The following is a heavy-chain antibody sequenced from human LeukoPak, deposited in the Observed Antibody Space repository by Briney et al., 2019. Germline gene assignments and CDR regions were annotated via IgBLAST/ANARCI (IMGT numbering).Heavy chain of an antibody. CDR2: MHSVGTT. Sequence: GGSLRLSCAASGFTVNTNYMSWVRRAPGKGLEWVSIMHSVGTTYYADSVKGRFTISRDNAKNSLYLQMNSLRAEDTAVYYCARDGNYDSSGYYWGYNWFDPWGQGTLVTVSS. D-gene: IGHD3-22*01. J-gene: IGHJ5*02. CDR3: ARDGNYDSSGYYWGYNWFDP. V-gene: IGHV3-66*01. CDR1: GFTVNTNY.